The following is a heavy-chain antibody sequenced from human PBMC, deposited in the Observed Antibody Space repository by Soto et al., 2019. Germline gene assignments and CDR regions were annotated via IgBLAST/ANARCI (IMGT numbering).Heavy chain of an antibody. J-gene: IGHJ4*02. Sequence: EVQLLESGGGLVQPGGSLRLSCAGSGFTFSSYAMGWVRQAPGKGLEWVSSIDLSSAYIYYADSVEGRFTISRDNSKNTLDLQRNSLRAEDTAVYYCAKIGSRSENFDYWGQGTLVTVSS. CDR1: GFTFSSYA. V-gene: IGHV3-23*01. CDR2: IDLSSAYI. D-gene: IGHD3-10*01. CDR3: AKIGSRSENFDY.